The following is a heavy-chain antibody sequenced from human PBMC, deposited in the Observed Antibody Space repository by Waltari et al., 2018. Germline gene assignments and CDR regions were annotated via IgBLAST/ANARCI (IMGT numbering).Heavy chain of an antibody. CDR1: GFTFSSYA. Sequence: QVQLVESGGGVVQPGRSLRLSCAASGFTFSSYAMHWVRQAPGKGLEWVAVISYDGSNKYYADSVKGRFTISRDNSKNTLYLQMNSLRAEDTAVYYCARGTGYSSSWSYYYYGMDVWGQGTTVTVSS. CDR3: ARGTGYSSSWSYYYYGMDV. V-gene: IGHV3-30-3*01. J-gene: IGHJ6*02. CDR2: ISYDGSNK. D-gene: IGHD6-13*01.